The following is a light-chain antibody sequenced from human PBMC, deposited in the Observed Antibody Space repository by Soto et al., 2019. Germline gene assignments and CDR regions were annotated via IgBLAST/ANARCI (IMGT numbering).Light chain of an antibody. CDR3: QQASRFPRT. CDR1: RVSSSW. V-gene: IGKV1-12*01. J-gene: IGKJ1*01. Sequence: DTQMTQSPSSGSASVGDRVTITCRAKRVSSSWLAWYQQKPGKAPKLLIYAASSLQSGVPSRCSGRGAGTHITLTISRLQAEDVVTYYWQQASRFPRTFGRGTKVDIK. CDR2: AAS.